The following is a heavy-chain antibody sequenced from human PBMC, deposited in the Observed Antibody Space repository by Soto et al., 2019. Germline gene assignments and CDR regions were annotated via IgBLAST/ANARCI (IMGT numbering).Heavy chain of an antibody. D-gene: IGHD3-22*01. CDR1: GGSISSGGYS. CDR3: ARARGGYYDY. CDR2: FYYSGST. Sequence: PSETLSLTCAVSGGSISSGGYSWSWIRQPPGKGLEWIGYFYYSGSTNYNPSLKSRVTISVDTSKNQFSLKLSFVTAADTAVYYCARARGGYYDYWGQGTLVTVSS. V-gene: IGHV4-61*08. J-gene: IGHJ4*02.